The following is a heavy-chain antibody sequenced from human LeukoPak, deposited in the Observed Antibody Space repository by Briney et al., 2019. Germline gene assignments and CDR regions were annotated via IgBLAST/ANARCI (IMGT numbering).Heavy chain of an antibody. V-gene: IGHV3-23*01. CDR2: ISGSGASR. J-gene: IGHJ4*02. D-gene: IGHD2-2*01. CDR3: VTEVLVAFYY. Sequence: PGGGSLRLSCASSGFTFSNYAMSWARQAPGKGLEWVATISGSGASRNYADSVKGRFTISRDNSKNTLYLQINSLRAEDTALYYCVTEVLVAFYYWGQGTLVSVSS. CDR1: GFTFSNYA.